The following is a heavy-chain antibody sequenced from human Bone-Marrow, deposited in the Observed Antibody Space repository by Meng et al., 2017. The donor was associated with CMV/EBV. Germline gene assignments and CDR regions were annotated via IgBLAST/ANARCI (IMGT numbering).Heavy chain of an antibody. J-gene: IGHJ4*02. CDR3: ARGHTNYYDSSGYFDY. CDR1: GFTFSSYA. D-gene: IGHD3-22*01. CDR2: ISGSGGST. V-gene: IGHV3-23*01. Sequence: GESLKISCAASGFTFSSYAMSWVRQAPGKGLEWVSAISGSGGSTFYADSVKGRFTISRDNSKNTLYLQMNSLRAEDTAVYYCARGHTNYYDSSGYFDYWGQGTLVTVSS.